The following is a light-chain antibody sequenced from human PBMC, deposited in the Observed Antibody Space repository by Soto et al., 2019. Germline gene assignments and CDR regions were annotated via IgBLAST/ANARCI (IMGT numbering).Light chain of an antibody. J-gene: IGLJ1*01. CDR1: GSDIGGYNF. CDR2: EVN. V-gene: IGLV2-8*01. Sequence: QSVLTQPPSASGSPGQSVTISCTGTGSDIGGYNFVSRYQQHPGKVPKLIIYEVNKRPSGVPDRFSGSKSGNTASLTVSGLQADDEADYYCSSYAGTNNRYVFGTGTKLTVL. CDR3: SSYAGTNNRYV.